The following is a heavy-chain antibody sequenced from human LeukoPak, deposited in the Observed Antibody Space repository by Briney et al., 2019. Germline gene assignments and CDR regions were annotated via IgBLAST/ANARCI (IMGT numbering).Heavy chain of an antibody. J-gene: IGHJ4*02. Sequence: PGGSLRLSCAASGFTVSSNYMSWVRQAPGKGLEWVSVIYSGGSTYYADSVKGRFTISRDNSKNTLYLQMNSLRAEDTAVYYCARDWGGITTAVFDYWGQGTLVTVSS. CDR3: ARDWGGITTAVFDY. V-gene: IGHV3-53*01. CDR1: GFTVSSNY. D-gene: IGHD6-13*01. CDR2: IYSGGST.